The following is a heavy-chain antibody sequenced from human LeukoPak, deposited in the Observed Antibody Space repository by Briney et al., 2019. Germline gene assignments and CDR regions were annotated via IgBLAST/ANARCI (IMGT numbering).Heavy chain of an antibody. D-gene: IGHD6-19*01. V-gene: IGHV4-39*07. Sequence: SETLSLTCTVSGASFSSSSYYWGWIRQPPGKGLDWIGSIYHSGSTYYNPSLKSRVTISVDTSKNQFSLKLSSVTAADTAVYYCARMKPEHWLVPYYFDYWGQGTLVTVPS. CDR3: ARMKPEHWLVPYYFDY. J-gene: IGHJ4*02. CDR2: IYHSGST. CDR1: GASFSSSSYY.